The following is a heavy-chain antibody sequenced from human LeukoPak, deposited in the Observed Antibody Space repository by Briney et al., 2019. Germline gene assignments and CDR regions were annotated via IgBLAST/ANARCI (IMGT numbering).Heavy chain of an antibody. J-gene: IGHJ4*02. CDR3: AKNGAIFGVFDY. CDR1: GFTFSSYG. Sequence: TGGSLRLSCAASGFTFSSYGMHWVRQAPGKGLEWVAFIRYDGSNKYYADSVKGRFTISRDNSKNTLYLQMNSLRADDTAVYYCAKNGAIFGVFDYWGPGNLVTVSS. D-gene: IGHD3-3*01. V-gene: IGHV3-30*02. CDR2: IRYDGSNK.